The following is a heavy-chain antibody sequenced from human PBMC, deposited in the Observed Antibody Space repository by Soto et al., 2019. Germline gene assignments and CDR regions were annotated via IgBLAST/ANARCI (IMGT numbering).Heavy chain of an antibody. CDR1: GVSISSCY. J-gene: IGHJ6*02. CDR2: IYYSGST. CDR3: ARARGDYASPVYYYYGMDV. Sequence: PETLCLTCTVSGVSISSCYWSWILQPPGKGLEWIGYIYYSGSTNYNPSLKSRVTISVDTSKNQFSLKLSSVTAADTAVYYCARARGDYASPVYYYYGMDVWGQGTTVTVSS. D-gene: IGHD4-17*01. V-gene: IGHV4-59*01.